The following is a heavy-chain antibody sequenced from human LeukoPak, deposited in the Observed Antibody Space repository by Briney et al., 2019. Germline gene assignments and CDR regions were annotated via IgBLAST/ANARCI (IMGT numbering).Heavy chain of an antibody. J-gene: IGHJ4*02. CDR1: GGSFSSGSYH. V-gene: IGHV4-61*01. D-gene: IGHD2-15*01. CDR3: ARGSALLALSFDY. CDR2: IYYTGSI. Sequence: SETLSLTCTVSGGSFSSGSYHWSWIRQPPGKGLEWIGYIYYTGSINYNPSLKNRVTISVDTSKNQFSLKLRSVTAADTAIYYCARGSALLALSFDYWGQGTLITVSS.